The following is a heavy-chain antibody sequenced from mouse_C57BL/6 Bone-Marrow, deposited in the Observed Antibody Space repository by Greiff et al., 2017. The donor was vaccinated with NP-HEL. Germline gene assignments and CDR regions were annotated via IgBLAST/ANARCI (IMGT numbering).Heavy chain of an antibody. CDR1: GYTFTDYY. Sequence: VQLKQSGPELVKPGASVKISCKASGYTFTDYYMNWVKQSHGKSLEWIGDINPNNGGTSYNQKFKGKATLTVDKSSSTAYMELRSLTSEDSAVYYCARCPTTVVRYFDYWGQGTTLTVSS. J-gene: IGHJ2*01. V-gene: IGHV1-26*01. CDR2: INPNNGGT. CDR3: ARCPTTVVRYFDY. D-gene: IGHD1-1*01.